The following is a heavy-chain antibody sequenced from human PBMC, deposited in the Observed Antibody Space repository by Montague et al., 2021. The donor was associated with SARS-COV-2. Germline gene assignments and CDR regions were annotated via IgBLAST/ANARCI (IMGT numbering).Heavy chain of an antibody. CDR2: TYYGKMWKS. V-gene: IGHV6-1*01. J-gene: IGHJ4*02. CDR1: GDSVAGNRAT. CDR3: VRGIEAAGSYDY. D-gene: IGHD6-13*01. Sequence: CAISGDSVAGNRATWEGHRPAPSRDLEWVGRTYYGKMWKSDYARSVKSRIAINPDTSKNQFSLQLSSVTPEDTALYYCVRGIEAAGSYDYGGQGTLVTVSS.